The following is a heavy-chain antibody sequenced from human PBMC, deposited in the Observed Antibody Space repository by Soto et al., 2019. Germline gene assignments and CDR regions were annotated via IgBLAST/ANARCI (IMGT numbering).Heavy chain of an antibody. CDR2: ISGNGGDT. CDR1: GFTFRSFA. V-gene: IGHV3-23*01. CDR3: AKPQSTSGYGSFND. D-gene: IGHD3-10*01. Sequence: GGFLRLSCSASGFTFRSFAMSWVRQAPGKGLEWVSGISGNGGDTNYADSVKGRFTISRDNSKNALYLRLDSLRAEDTAVYYCAKPQSTSGYGSFNDWGQGTLVTV. J-gene: IGHJ4*02.